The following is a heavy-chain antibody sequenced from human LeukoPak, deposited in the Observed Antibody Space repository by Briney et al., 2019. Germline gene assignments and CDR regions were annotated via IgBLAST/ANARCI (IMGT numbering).Heavy chain of an antibody. D-gene: IGHD5-24*01. CDR2: IYHSGST. J-gene: IGHJ3*02. V-gene: IGHV4-38-2*02. CDR1: GYSISSGYY. CDR3: ARDWASTYNFVAFDI. Sequence: SETLSLTCTVSGYSISSGYYWGWIRQPPGKGLEWIGSIYHSGSTYYNPSLKSRVTISVDTSKNQFSVKLSSVTAADTAVYYCARDWASTYNFVAFDIWGQGTMVTVSS.